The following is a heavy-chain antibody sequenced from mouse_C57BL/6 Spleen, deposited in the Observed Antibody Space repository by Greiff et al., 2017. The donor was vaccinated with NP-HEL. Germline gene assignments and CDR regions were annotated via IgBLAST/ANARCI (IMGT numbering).Heavy chain of an antibody. J-gene: IGHJ3*01. CDR2: IDPETGGT. Sequence: VQLQQSGAELVRPGASVTLSCKASGYTFTDYEMHWVKQTPVHGLEWIGAIDPETGGTAYNQKFKGNAILTADKSSSTAYMELRSLTSEDSAVYYCTKGYYPAWFAYWGQGTLVTVSA. CDR1: GYTFTDYE. V-gene: IGHV1-15*01. CDR3: TKGYYPAWFAY. D-gene: IGHD2-3*01.